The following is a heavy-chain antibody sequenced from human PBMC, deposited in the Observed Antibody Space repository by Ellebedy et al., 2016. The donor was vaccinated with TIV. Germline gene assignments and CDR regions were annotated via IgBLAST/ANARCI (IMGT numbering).Heavy chain of an antibody. CDR2: INHSGST. CDR1: GGSFSGYY. D-gene: IGHD5-24*01. CDR3: ASWTQMATIDY. J-gene: IGHJ4*02. V-gene: IGHV4-34*01. Sequence: SETLSLXCAVYGGSFSGYYWSWIRQPPGKGLEWIGEINHSGSTNYNPSLKSRVTISVDTSKNQFSLKLSSATAADTAVYYCASWTQMATIDYWGQGTLVTVSS.